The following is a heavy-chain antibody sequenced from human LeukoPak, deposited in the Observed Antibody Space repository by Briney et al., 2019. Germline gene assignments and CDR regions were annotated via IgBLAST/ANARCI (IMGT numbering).Heavy chain of an antibody. D-gene: IGHD3-22*01. CDR3: ARSSEGYYYDSSGRGYYFDY. CDR2: INPSIGST. Sequence: ASVKVSCKASGYTFTSYYMHWVRQAPGQGLEWMGIINPSIGSTSYAQMFQGRVTMTRDMSTSTVYMELSRLRSEDTAVYYCARSSEGYYYDSSGRGYYFDYWGQGTLVTVSS. V-gene: IGHV1-46*01. J-gene: IGHJ4*02. CDR1: GYTFTSYY.